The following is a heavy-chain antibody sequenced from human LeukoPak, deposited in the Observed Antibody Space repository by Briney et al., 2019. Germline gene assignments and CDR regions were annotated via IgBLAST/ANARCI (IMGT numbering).Heavy chain of an antibody. J-gene: IGHJ4*02. CDR2: ISSSSSSI. D-gene: IGHD6-13*01. CDR1: GFIFSSYT. Sequence: GGSLRLSCAASGFIFSSYTMNWVRQAPGKGLEWVSSISSSSSSIYYADSAKGRFTISRDNAKNSLYLQMNSLRAEDTAVYYCARPAAGGTRPCYFDCWGQGTLVTVSS. V-gene: IGHV3-21*01. CDR3: ARPAAGGTRPCYFDC.